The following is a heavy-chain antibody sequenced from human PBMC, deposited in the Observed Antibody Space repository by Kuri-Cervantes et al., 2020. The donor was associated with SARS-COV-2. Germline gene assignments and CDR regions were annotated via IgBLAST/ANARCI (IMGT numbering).Heavy chain of an antibody. Sequence: GGSLRLSCAASGFTFSSYNMNWVRQAPGKGLEWISYITSSSSIYYADSVKGRFTISRDNSKNTLYLQMNSLRAEDTAVYYCAREDAFYDAFDIWGQGTMVTVSS. CDR2: ITSSSSI. D-gene: IGHD3-3*02. J-gene: IGHJ3*02. V-gene: IGHV3-21*05. CDR3: AREDAFYDAFDI. CDR1: GFTFSSYN.